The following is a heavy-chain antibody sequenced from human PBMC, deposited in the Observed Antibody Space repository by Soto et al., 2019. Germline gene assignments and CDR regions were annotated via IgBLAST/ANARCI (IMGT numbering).Heavy chain of an antibody. D-gene: IGHD3-22*01. V-gene: IGHV4-30-4*01. CDR3: ARTITMIATDFDY. J-gene: IGHJ4*02. CDR2: IYYSGST. CDR1: GGSISSGDYY. Sequence: QVQLQESGPGLVKPSQTLSLTCTVSGGSISSGDYYWSWIRQPPGKGLEWIGYIYYSGSTYYNPSLKSRVTISVDTSKHQFSLKLSSVTAADTAVYYCARTITMIATDFDYWGQGTLVTVSS.